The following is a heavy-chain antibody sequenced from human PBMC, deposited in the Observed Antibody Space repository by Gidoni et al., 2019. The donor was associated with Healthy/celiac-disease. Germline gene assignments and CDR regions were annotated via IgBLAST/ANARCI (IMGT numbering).Heavy chain of an antibody. CDR3: ARSPEVTNAAFDI. Sequence: EVQLVQSGAEVNKPGESLKNSCKGSGYSFTSYWIGWVRQMPGKALEWMGIIYPGDSDTRYSPSFQGQVTISADKSISTAYLQWSSLKASDTAMYYCARSPEVTNAAFDIWGQGTMVTVSS. V-gene: IGHV5-51*03. CDR1: GYSFTSYW. D-gene: IGHD2-21*02. J-gene: IGHJ3*02. CDR2: IYPGDSDT.